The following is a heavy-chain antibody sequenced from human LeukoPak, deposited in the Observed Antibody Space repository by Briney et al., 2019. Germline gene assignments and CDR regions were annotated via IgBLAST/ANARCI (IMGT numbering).Heavy chain of an antibody. CDR1: GYTFTSYD. V-gene: IGHV1-2*06. CDR3: ASSPLTVAGPFDY. D-gene: IGHD6-19*01. Sequence: ASVKVSCKASGYTFTSYDINWVRQAPGQGLEWMGRINPNSGGTNYAQKFQGRVTMTRDTSISTAYMELSRLRSDDTAVYYCASSPLTVAGPFDYWGQGTLVTVSS. CDR2: INPNSGGT. J-gene: IGHJ4*02.